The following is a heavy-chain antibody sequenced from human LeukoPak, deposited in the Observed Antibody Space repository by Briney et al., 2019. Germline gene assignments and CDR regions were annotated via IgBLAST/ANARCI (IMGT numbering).Heavy chain of an antibody. J-gene: IGHJ4*02. Sequence: GGSLRLSCAASGFTFSSYAMSWVRQAPGKGLEWVSAISGSGGSTYYADSVKGRFTISRDSSKNTLYLQMNSLRAEDTAVYYCAKVSSSWYYFDYWGQGTLVTVSS. CDR2: ISGSGGST. CDR3: AKVSSSWYYFDY. CDR1: GFTFSSYA. D-gene: IGHD6-13*01. V-gene: IGHV3-23*01.